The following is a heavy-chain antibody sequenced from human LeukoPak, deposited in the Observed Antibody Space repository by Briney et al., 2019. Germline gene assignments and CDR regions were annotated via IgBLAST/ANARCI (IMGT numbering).Heavy chain of an antibody. J-gene: IGHJ3*02. D-gene: IGHD4-17*01. CDR2: ISYEGSNK. V-gene: IGHV3-30*18. CDR3: AKVISRATTWDAFDI. Sequence: PGGPLSLSCEASGFTFGSYGMPWVGQAPGKGLGGVAFISYEGSNKFYADSVQGRFTISRDTSKNTLYLQMNSLRAEDTAVYYCAKVISRATTWDAFDIWGQGTMVTVSS. CDR1: GFTFGSYG.